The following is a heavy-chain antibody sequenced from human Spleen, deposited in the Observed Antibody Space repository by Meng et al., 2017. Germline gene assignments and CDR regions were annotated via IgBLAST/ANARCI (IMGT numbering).Heavy chain of an antibody. J-gene: IGHJ4*02. V-gene: IGHV1-69*10. CDR1: GYPFTSYG. CDR2: IIPILGTA. CDR3: ARARLLITMVRGVTHYFDY. Sequence: QVRRGKDGDEGKKPGASVEVSCKASGYPFTSYGISWVRQAPGQGLEWMGGIIPILGTANYAQKFQGRVTITADKSTSTAYMDLSSLRSEDTAVYYCARARLLITMVRGVTHYFDYWGQGTLVTVSS. D-gene: IGHD3-10*01.